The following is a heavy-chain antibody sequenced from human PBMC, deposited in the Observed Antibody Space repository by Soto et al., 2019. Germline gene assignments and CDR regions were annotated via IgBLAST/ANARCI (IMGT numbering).Heavy chain of an antibody. CDR1: GGTFSSYI. J-gene: IGHJ4*02. D-gene: IGHD1-26*01. Sequence: QVQLVQSGAEVKKPGSSVKVSCKASGGTFSSYIISWVRQAPGQGLEWMGRVIPILGMANYAQKFQGRVTITADKSTSTAYMELSSLRSEDTAVYYCARFPQTAIVGAAYFDYWGQGTLVTVSS. V-gene: IGHV1-69*02. CDR3: ARFPQTAIVGAAYFDY. CDR2: VIPILGMA.